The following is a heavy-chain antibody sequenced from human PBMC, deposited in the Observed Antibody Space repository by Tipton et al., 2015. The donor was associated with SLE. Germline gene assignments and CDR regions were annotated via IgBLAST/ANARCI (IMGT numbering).Heavy chain of an antibody. D-gene: IGHD3-3*01. CDR1: GGPFNIYY. V-gene: IGHV4-34*01. CDR3: ARLRISGVLTGSYEYGMDV. CDR2: INHSGSS. Sequence: TLSLTCAVHGGPFNIYYWTWIRQPPGKGLEWIAEINHSGSSNSNPPLKSRVTMSVDTSKNQFSLNLTSVTAADTAVYYCARLRISGVLTGSYEYGMDVWGQGTAVTVSS. J-gene: IGHJ6*02.